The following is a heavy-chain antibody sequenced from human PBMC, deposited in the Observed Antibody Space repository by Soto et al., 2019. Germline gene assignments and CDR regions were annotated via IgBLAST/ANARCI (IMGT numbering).Heavy chain of an antibody. CDR2: ISGSGGST. J-gene: IGHJ6*03. CDR1: GFTFSSYA. V-gene: IGHV3-23*01. CDR3: AKGARYCSSTSCPPYYYYYYMYV. Sequence: EVQLLESGGGLVQPGGSLRLSCAASGFTFSSYAMSWVRQAPGKGLEWVSAISGSGGSTYYADSVKGRFTISRDNSKNTLYLQMNSLRDEDTAVYYCAKGARYCSSTSCPPYYYYYYMYVWGKGTTVTVSS. D-gene: IGHD2-2*01.